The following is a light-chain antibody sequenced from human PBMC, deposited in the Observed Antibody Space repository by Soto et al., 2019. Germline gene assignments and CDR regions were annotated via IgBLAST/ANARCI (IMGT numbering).Light chain of an antibody. J-gene: IGKJ4*01. Sequence: DIQMTQSPSSLSASVGDRVTITCRASQYIISYLNWYQQKPGKAPKLLMYATSGLQSGVPARFSGSGSGTDFTLTISDLQPEDFATYYCQQSYRTPLTFGGGTKVDIK. CDR2: ATS. CDR3: QQSYRTPLT. V-gene: IGKV1-39*01. CDR1: QYIISY.